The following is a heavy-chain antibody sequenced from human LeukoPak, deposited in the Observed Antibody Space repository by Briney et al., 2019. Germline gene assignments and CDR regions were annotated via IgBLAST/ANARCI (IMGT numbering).Heavy chain of an antibody. J-gene: IGHJ4*02. CDR3: ARGQGYCSSTSCYLNYFDY. V-gene: IGHV1-18*04. CDR1: GYTFIGYY. D-gene: IGHD2-2*01. CDR2: ISAYNGNT. Sequence: ASVKVSCKASGYTFIGYYMNWVRQAPGQGLEWMGWISAYNGNTNYAQKLQGRVTMTTDTSTSTAYMELRSLRSDDTAVYYCARGQGYCSSTSCYLNYFDYWGQGTLVTVSS.